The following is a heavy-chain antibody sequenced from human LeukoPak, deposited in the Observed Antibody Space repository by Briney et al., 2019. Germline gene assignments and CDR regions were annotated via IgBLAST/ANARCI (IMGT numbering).Heavy chain of an antibody. J-gene: IGHJ5*02. Sequence: PGRSLRLSCSASGLNFGDYALTWFRQAPGKGLEWVGIIRSKAYSGAADYAASVKGRFIISRDDSKSIAYLQMNNLQIDDTAVYYCTRTPPDAGWFDPWGQGTLVTVSS. V-gene: IGHV3-49*03. CDR2: IRSKAYSGAA. D-gene: IGHD1-14*01. CDR3: TRTPPDAGWFDP. CDR1: GLNFGDYA.